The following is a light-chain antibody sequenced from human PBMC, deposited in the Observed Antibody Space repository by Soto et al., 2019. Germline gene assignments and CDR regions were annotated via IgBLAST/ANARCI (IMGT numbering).Light chain of an antibody. CDR1: QSVSSSY. J-gene: IGKJ1*01. CDR2: GAS. V-gene: IGKV3-20*01. CDR3: QQYGSAPWT. Sequence: EIVLTQSPGTLSLSPGERATLSCRASQSVSSSYLAWYQQKPGQAPRLLIYGASSRATGIPDRFSGSGSGTDLTVTISRLEPEDFAVSYCQQYGSAPWTFGQGTKVEIK.